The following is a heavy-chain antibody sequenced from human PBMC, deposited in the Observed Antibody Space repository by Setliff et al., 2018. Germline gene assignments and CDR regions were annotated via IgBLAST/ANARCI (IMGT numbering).Heavy chain of an antibody. V-gene: IGHV3-15*01. Sequence: PGGSLRLSCAGFGFTFSKAWMSWVRQAPGKGLEWVGRIKTKTDGGTTDYAAPVKGRFTISRDDSRNTLYLQMNSLRAEDTAVYYCAKVTNYYGSGSYLDYWGQGTLVTVSS. CDR2: IKTKTDGGTT. CDR3: AKVTNYYGSGSYLDY. D-gene: IGHD3-10*01. CDR1: GFTFSKAW. J-gene: IGHJ4*02.